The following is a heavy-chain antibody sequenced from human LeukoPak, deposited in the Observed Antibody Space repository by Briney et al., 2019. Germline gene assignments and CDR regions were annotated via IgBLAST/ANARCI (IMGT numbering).Heavy chain of an antibody. Sequence: ASVKVSCKASGYTFSIYGFSWVRQAPGQGLEWMGWISAYNGNTNYAQKFQGRVTMTTDTATSTAHMELRSLRSDDTAVYYCARQGYSGHSQGAADYWGQGPLVTVSS. J-gene: IGHJ4*02. D-gene: IGHD4-23*01. CDR2: ISAYNGNT. V-gene: IGHV1-18*01. CDR3: ARQGYSGHSQGAADY. CDR1: GYTFSIYG.